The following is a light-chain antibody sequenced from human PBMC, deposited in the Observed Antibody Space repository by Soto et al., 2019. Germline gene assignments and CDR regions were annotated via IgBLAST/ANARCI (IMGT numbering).Light chain of an antibody. V-gene: IGKV1-5*03. Sequence: DIEMTQSPSTLSAAVGDRVTITCRASQSIDNWVAWYQQKPGKTPNLLIYEASSLETGVPSRFSGSGSGTEFTLTLSSLQPDDFATYYCQHYKTYWGSFGQGTKVEV. CDR2: EAS. CDR3: QHYKTYWGS. CDR1: QSIDNW. J-gene: IGKJ1*01.